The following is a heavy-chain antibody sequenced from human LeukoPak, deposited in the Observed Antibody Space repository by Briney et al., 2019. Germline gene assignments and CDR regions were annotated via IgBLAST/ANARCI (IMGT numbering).Heavy chain of an antibody. CDR3: ARGGHCTNGVCYSFHY. CDR1: GYTFTNYG. J-gene: IGHJ4*02. V-gene: IGHV1-18*01. CDR2: ISAYNGYT. Sequence: GASVKVSCKASGYTFTNYGISWVRQAPGQGLEWMGWISAYNGYTNYAQNLQGRVTMTTDTSTNTAYMELRSLRSDDTAVYYCARGGHCTNGVCYSFHYWGQGTLVTVST. D-gene: IGHD2-8*01.